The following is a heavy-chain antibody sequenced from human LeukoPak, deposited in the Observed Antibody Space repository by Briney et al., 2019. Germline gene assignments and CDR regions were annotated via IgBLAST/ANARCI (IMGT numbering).Heavy chain of an antibody. J-gene: IGHJ4*02. CDR3: AREFYYDSSGYYLDY. CDR1: GFIFSSYW. CDR2: MKYDGSEK. Sequence: PGGSLRLSCAASGFIFSSYWMSWVRQAPGKGLEWVANMKYDGSEKYYVDSVKGRFTISRDNAKNSLYLQMNSLRAEDTAVYYCAREFYYDSSGYYLDYWGQGTLVTVSS. V-gene: IGHV3-7*01. D-gene: IGHD3-22*01.